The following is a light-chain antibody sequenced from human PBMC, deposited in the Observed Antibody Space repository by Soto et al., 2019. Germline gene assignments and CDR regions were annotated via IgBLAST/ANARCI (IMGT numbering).Light chain of an antibody. Sequence: QSALTQPASVSGSPGQSITISCTGTSSDVGGYNYVSWYQHHPGKAPKLMIYEGSKRPSGVSNRFSGSKSGNTASLTISGLQAEDEADYFCSSYVGDSADAFGTGTKVTVL. J-gene: IGLJ1*01. CDR3: SSYVGDSADA. CDR2: EGS. CDR1: SSDVGGYNY. V-gene: IGLV2-23*01.